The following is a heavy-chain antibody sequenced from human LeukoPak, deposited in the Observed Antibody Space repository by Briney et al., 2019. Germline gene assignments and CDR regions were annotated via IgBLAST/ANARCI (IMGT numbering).Heavy chain of an antibody. CDR3: ARAVFPYSSSPLTYYFDY. CDR2: IYYSGST. D-gene: IGHD6-6*01. Sequence: SETLSLTCTVSGGSISSSSYYWGWIRQPPGKGLGWIGSIYYSGSTYYNPSLKSRVTISVDTSKNQFSLKLSSVTAADTAVYYCARAVFPYSSSPLTYYFDYWGQGTLVTVSS. V-gene: IGHV4-39*07. J-gene: IGHJ4*02. CDR1: GGSISSSSYY.